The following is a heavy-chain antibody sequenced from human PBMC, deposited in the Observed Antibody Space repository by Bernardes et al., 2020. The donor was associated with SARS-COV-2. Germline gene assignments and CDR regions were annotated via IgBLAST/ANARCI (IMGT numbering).Heavy chain of an antibody. CDR1: GFTFSTYA. V-gene: IGHV3-23*01. D-gene: IGHD3-3*01. Sequence: GGSLRLSCAASGFTFSTYAMSWVRQAPGKGLEWVSTISASDGSTYYADSVRGRFTISRDNSKNTLYLQMSSLRAEDSAVYYCARDRGYYDFWSGYLGEPGLISYYYYYGMDVWGQGTTVTVSS. CDR2: ISASDGST. J-gene: IGHJ6*02. CDR3: ARDRGYYDFWSGYLGEPGLISYYYYYGMDV.